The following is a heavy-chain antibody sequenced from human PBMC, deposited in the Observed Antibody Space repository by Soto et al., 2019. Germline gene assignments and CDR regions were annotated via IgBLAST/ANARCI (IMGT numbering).Heavy chain of an antibody. CDR2: IIPIFGTA. CDR3: ARAQDRGYDYVWGSYRSYYFDY. CDR1: GGTFSSYA. J-gene: IGHJ4*02. Sequence: VASVKVSCKASGGTFSSYAISWVRQAPGQGLEWMGGIIPIFGTANYAQKFQGRVTITADESTSTAYMELSSLRSEDTAVYYCARAQDRGYDYVWGSYRSYYFDYWGQGTLVTVSP. D-gene: IGHD3-16*02. V-gene: IGHV1-69*13.